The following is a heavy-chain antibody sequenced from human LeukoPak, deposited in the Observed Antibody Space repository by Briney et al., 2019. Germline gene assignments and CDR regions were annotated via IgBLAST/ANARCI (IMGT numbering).Heavy chain of an antibody. V-gene: IGHV4-34*01. CDR1: GGSFNDYY. CDR2: INHSGST. D-gene: IGHD3-10*01. J-gene: IGHJ6*03. CDR3: AREISGSHYYYYYMDV. Sequence: SETLSLTCAVYGGSFNDYYWSWIRQSPGKGLEWIGEINHSGSTDYNPSLKSRVTISVDTSKNQFSLKLSSVTAADTAVYYCAREISGSHYYYYYMDVWGKGTTVTISS.